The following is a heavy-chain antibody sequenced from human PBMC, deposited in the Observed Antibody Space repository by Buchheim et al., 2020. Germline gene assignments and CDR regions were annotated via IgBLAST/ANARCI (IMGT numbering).Heavy chain of an antibody. D-gene: IGHD4-17*01. V-gene: IGHV3-7*01. CDR3: ARTPVTLDY. CDR2: IKQDGSEI. Sequence: EVQLVESGGGLVQPGGSLRLSCVASGFTFSSYWMSWVRQAPGRGLEWVGKIKQDGSEIYYLDSVKGRFTISRDNAKNSLYLQMNSLRAEDTAIYYCARTPVTLDYWGQGTL. CDR1: GFTFSSYW. J-gene: IGHJ4*02.